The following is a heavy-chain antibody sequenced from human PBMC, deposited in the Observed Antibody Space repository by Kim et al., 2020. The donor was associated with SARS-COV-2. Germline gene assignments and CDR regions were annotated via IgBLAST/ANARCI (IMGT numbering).Heavy chain of an antibody. Sequence: GGSLRLSCAASGFTFSDSAMHWVRQASGKGLEWVGRIRSKVNSYATVYAVSVEGRFTISRDDSKNTTYLQMDSLKTEDTAGYYCARGPPYSESYWDAFDIWGQGTMVTVSS. D-gene: IGHD1-26*01. CDR2: IRSKVNSYAT. CDR1: GFTFSDSA. CDR3: ARGPPYSESYWDAFDI. J-gene: IGHJ3*02. V-gene: IGHV3-73*01.